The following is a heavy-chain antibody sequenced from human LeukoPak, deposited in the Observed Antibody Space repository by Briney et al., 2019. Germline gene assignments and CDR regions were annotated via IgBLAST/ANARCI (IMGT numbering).Heavy chain of an antibody. Sequence: GGSLRLSCAASGFTFSSYAMSWVRQAPGKGLEWVSAISGSGGSTYYADSVKGRFTISRDNSKNTLYLQMNSLRAEDTAVYYCAKATPYSGSYFYYFDYWGQGTLVTVSS. CDR3: AKATPYSGSYFYYFDY. V-gene: IGHV3-23*01. J-gene: IGHJ4*02. D-gene: IGHD1-26*01. CDR2: ISGSGGST. CDR1: GFTFSSYA.